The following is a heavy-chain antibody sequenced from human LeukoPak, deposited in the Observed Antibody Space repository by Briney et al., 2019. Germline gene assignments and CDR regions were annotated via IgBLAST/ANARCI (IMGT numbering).Heavy chain of an antibody. D-gene: IGHD4-17*01. V-gene: IGHV3-7*01. CDR3: VRGPDYGDRLDYFDN. CDR1: GFTFRRHW. J-gene: IGHJ4*02. Sequence: GGSLRLSCAASGFTFRRHWMSWVRQAPGKGPEWVAHIKQDGTEYYVDSVKGRFIISRDNAKNSLYLQMNSLRAKDTAVYTCVRGPDYGDRLDYFDNWGQGTLVTVSS. CDR2: IKQDGTE.